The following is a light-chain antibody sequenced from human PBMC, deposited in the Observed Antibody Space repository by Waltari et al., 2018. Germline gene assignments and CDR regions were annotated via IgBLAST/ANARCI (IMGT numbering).Light chain of an antibody. Sequence: QSALTQPASVSGSPGQSITISCTGTSSDVGSYNLVSWYQQHPGKAPKLMIYEVSKRPEGVSNRFSGSKSGNTASLTISGLQAEDEADYYCAAWDDSLNGWVFGGGTKLTVL. J-gene: IGLJ3*02. V-gene: IGLV2-23*02. CDR3: AAWDDSLNGWV. CDR2: EVS. CDR1: SSDVGSYNL.